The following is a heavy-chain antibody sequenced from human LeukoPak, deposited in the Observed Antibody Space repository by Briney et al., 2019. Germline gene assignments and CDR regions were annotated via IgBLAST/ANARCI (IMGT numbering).Heavy chain of an antibody. J-gene: IGHJ4*02. CDR2: ISFDGNKK. D-gene: IGHD5-18*01. V-gene: IGHV3-30-3*01. Sequence: GGSLRLSCAASGFIFSNFAMHWVRQAPGKGLEWEAVISFDGNKKYYADSVKGRFTVSRDDTKNTLYLQMNSLRVEDTAVYYCARDGPMVKGDHWGQGSLVTVSS. CDR3: ARDGPMVKGDH. CDR1: GFIFSNFA.